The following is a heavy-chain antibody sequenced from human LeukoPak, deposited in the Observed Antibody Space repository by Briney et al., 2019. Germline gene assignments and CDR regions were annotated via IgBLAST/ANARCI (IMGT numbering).Heavy chain of an antibody. J-gene: IGHJ4*02. CDR2: ISSSSSTI. CDR3: ARDCRFDY. CDR1: GFTFSSYS. Sequence: GGSLRLFCAASGFTFSSYSMNWVRQAPGKGLEWVSYISSSSSTIYYADSVKGRFTISRDNAKNSLYLQMNSLRAEDTAVYYCARDCRFDYWGQGTLVTVSS. V-gene: IGHV3-48*01.